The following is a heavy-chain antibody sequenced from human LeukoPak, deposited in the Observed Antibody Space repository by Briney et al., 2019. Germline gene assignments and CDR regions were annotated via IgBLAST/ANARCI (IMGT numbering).Heavy chain of an antibody. D-gene: IGHD1-26*01. CDR1: EFTFNNYW. V-gene: IGHV3-74*01. CDR3: AKKAQYNGNYPLDY. CDR2: IKNDGKIT. Sequence: GGSLRLSCAASEFTFNNYWMHWVRQAPGKGLAWASRIKNDGKITTYADSVKGRFTTSRDNAKNTFYLQMNSLRAEDTALYFCAKKAQYNGNYPLDYWGQGTLVTVSS. J-gene: IGHJ4*02.